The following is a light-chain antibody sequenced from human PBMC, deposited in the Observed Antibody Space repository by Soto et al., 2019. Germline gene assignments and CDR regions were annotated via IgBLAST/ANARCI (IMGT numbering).Light chain of an antibody. CDR2: GAS. V-gene: IGKV3-11*01. Sequence: EIVMTQSPATLSVSPGERARLSCRAIQSVSINLAWYQQKPGQAPRLLIYGASSRATGIPARFSGSGSGTDFTLTISSLEPEDFAVYYCQQRSNWPPKITFGQGTRLEIK. CDR3: QQRSNWPPKIT. J-gene: IGKJ5*01. CDR1: QSVSIN.